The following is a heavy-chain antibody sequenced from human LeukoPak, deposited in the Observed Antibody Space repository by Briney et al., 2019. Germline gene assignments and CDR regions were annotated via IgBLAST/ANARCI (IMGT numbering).Heavy chain of an antibody. CDR3: ARDPVAGIRAYNWLDP. CDR1: GGSISSYY. J-gene: IGHJ5*02. V-gene: IGHV4-59*01. CDR2: IYYSGST. D-gene: IGHD6-19*01. Sequence: SETLSLTCTVSGGSISSYYWSWIRQSPGKGLEWIGYIYYSGSTNYNPSLKSRVTISVDTSKNQFSLKLSSVTAADTAVYYCARDPVAGIRAYNWLDPWGQGTLVTVSS.